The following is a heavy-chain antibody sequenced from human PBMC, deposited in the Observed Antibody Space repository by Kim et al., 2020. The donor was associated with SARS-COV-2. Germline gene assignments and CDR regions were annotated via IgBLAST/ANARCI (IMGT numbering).Heavy chain of an antibody. Sequence: GGSLRLSCAASGFTFSDYYMSWIRQAPGKGLEWVSYISSSGSTIYYADSVKGRFTISRDNAKNSLYLQMNSLRAEDTAVYYCARDGPLYITPGAAYYYYGMDVWGQGTTVTVSS. CDR3: ARDGPLYITPGAAYYYYGMDV. CDR1: GFTFSDYY. CDR2: ISSSGSTI. J-gene: IGHJ6*02. D-gene: IGHD1-26*01. V-gene: IGHV3-11*04.